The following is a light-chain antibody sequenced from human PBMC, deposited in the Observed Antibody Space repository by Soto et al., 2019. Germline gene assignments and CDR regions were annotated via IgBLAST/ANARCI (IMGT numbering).Light chain of an antibody. CDR2: EVT. J-gene: IGLJ2*01. CDR3: SSYTGGDNLL. V-gene: IGLV2-8*01. CDR1: SSDVGGYKY. Sequence: QSVLTQPPSASGSPGQSVTISCTGTSSDVGGYKYVSWYQQHPGKAPKLMIYEVTKRPSGVPDRFSGSKSGNTASLTVSGLQAEDEADYYCSSYTGGDNLLFGGGTQLTVL.